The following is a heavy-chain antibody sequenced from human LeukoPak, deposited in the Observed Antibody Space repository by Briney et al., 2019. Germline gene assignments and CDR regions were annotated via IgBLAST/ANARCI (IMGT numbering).Heavy chain of an antibody. V-gene: IGHV3-23*01. D-gene: IGHD2-2*03. Sequence: GGSLRLSCAASGFTFSSYAMSWVRQAPGKGLEWVSAIIGSGGSTYYADSAKGRFTISRDNSKNTLYLQMNSLRAEDTAVYYCAKDRATGVLGYCSSTSCYLDYWGQGTLVTVSS. CDR2: IIGSGGST. CDR3: AKDRATGVLGYCSSTSCYLDY. J-gene: IGHJ4*02. CDR1: GFTFSSYA.